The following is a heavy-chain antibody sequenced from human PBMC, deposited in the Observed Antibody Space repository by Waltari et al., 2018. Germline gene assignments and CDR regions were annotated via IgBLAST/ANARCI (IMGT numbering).Heavy chain of an antibody. CDR1: GGPRSRGAYY. V-gene: IGHV4-31*03. Sequence: QVQLQQSGPGLLEPAHTLSLPCTFPGGPRSRGAYYWTWIRQHPGKGLEWIGYIYNNKITFHNPSLKSRVTISVDTSKNQFSLKLTSVTAADTAVYYCARGTRGSTSCYFDYWGQGTLVTVSS. D-gene: IGHD2-2*01. J-gene: IGHJ4*02. CDR2: IYNNKIT. CDR3: ARGTRGSTSCYFDY.